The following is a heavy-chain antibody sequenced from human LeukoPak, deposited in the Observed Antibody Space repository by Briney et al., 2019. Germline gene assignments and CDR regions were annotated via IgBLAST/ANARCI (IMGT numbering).Heavy chain of an antibody. Sequence: GESPKISCKGSGYSFTSYWISWVRQMPGEGLEWMGSIEPSDSYTNFSPSFQGHVTISADKSISTAFLQWSSLKASDTAMYYCARHLSSGLLDYWGQGTLVTVSS. CDR1: GYSFTSYW. J-gene: IGHJ4*02. V-gene: IGHV5-10-1*01. CDR2: IEPSDSYT. D-gene: IGHD6-19*01. CDR3: ARHLSSGLLDY.